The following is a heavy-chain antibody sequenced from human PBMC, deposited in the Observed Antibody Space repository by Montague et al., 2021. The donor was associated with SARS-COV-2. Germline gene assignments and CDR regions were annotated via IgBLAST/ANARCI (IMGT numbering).Heavy chain of an antibody. Sequence: SETRSLTCTVSGGSISSSSNYWGWIRQPPGKGLEWIGSIYYSGSTYYNSSLKSRVTIPVDTSKNQFSLKLNSVTAADTAVYYCARLVWFGELSSENWFDPWGQGTLVTVSS. J-gene: IGHJ5*02. CDR1: GGSISSSSNY. CDR3: ARLVWFGELSSENWFDP. CDR2: IYYSGST. V-gene: IGHV4-39*01. D-gene: IGHD3-10*01.